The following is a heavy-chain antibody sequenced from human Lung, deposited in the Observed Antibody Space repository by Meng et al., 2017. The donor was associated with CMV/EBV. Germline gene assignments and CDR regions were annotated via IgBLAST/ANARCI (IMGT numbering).Heavy chain of an antibody. V-gene: IGHV3-7*01. CDR3: ARLGDYCTDASCYYYFDY. D-gene: IGHD2-8*01. CDR2: INQGGNEK. Sequence: GGSXRLXXAATGFNIRPYWMTWVRQAPGKGLEWVANINQGGNEKYYVDSVEGRFTISRDNARNSLLLQMNTLRAEDTAVYYCARLGDYCTDASCYYYFDYWGQGXLVTVSS. CDR1: GFNIRPYW. J-gene: IGHJ4*02.